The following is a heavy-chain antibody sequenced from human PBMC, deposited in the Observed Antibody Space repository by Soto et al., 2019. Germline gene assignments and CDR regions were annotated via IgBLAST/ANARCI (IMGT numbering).Heavy chain of an antibody. D-gene: IGHD5-12*01. V-gene: IGHV1-3*01. CDR1: GYTFTSYA. J-gene: IGHJ6*03. Sequence: ASVKVSCKASGYTFTSYAMHWGRPAPGQRLEWMGWINAGNGNTKYSQKFQGRVTITRDTSASTAYMELSSLRSEDTAVYYCAREYGGYDPGRKRGDYYYYMDVWGKGTTVTVSS. CDR3: AREYGGYDPGRKRGDYYYYMDV. CDR2: INAGNGNT.